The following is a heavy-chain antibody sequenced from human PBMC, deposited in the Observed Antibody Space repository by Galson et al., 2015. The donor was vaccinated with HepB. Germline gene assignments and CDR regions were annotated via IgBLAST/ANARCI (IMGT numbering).Heavy chain of an antibody. Sequence: SVKVSCKASGGTFSSYAISWVRQAPGQGLEWMGGIIPIFGIANYAQKFQGRVTITADESTSTAYMELSSLRSEDTAVYYCASGPPSTVTSLIAGWFDPWGQGTLVTVSS. J-gene: IGHJ5*02. CDR1: GGTFSSYA. CDR2: IIPIFGIA. CDR3: ASGPPSTVTSLIAGWFDP. D-gene: IGHD4-11*01. V-gene: IGHV1-69*13.